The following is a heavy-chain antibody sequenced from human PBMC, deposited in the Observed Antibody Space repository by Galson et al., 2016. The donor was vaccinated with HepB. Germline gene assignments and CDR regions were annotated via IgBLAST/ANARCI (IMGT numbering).Heavy chain of an antibody. J-gene: IGHJ4*02. Sequence: SLRLSCAASGFSFSSYAMSWVRQALGKGLEWVSGITSGGTTYYADSVKGRFTISRDNSKDTLYLQMISLRAEDTAVYYCARDRGFYSSTWDWGQGTLVTVSS. D-gene: IGHD2-2*01. CDR2: ITSGGTT. CDR3: ARDRGFYSSTWD. V-gene: IGHV3-23*01. CDR1: GFSFSSYA.